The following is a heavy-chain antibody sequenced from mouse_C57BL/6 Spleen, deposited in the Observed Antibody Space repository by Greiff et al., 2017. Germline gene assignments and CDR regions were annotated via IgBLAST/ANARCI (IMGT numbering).Heavy chain of an antibody. V-gene: IGHV1-26*01. CDR2: INPNNGGT. CDR1: GYTFTDYY. Sequence: VQLQQSGPELVKPGASVKISCKASGYTFTDYYMNWVQQSHGKSLEWIGDINPNNGGTSYNQKFKGTATLTVDKSSSNAYMELRSLTSEDAAVDYCARGGYYGSQYFDVWGTGTTVTVSS. CDR3: ARGGYYGSQYFDV. J-gene: IGHJ1*03. D-gene: IGHD1-1*01.